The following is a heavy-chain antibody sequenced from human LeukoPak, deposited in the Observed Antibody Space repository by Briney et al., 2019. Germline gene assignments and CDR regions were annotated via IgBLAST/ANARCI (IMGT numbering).Heavy chain of an antibody. J-gene: IGHJ4*02. D-gene: IGHD4-17*01. CDR2: IYPSGTT. V-gene: IGHV4-4*07. CDR3: ADDFGD. Sequence: SETLSLTCTVSGGSISSYYWSWIRQPAGKGLEWIGRIYPSGTTHYNPSLKSRITMSVDTSKNQFSLKLTSVTAADTAVYYCADDFGDWGQGTLVTVSS. CDR1: GGSISSYY.